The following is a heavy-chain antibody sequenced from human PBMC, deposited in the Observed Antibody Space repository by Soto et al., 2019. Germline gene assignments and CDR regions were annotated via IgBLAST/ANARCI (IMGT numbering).Heavy chain of an antibody. CDR1: GFSFSSYG. J-gene: IGHJ3*01. CDR2: IWYDGSNK. V-gene: IGHV3-33*03. Sequence: PGGSRRLSGAASGFSFSSYGMHGVRQAPSMGLYWVAFIWYDGSNKYYADSVKGRFTISRDNSKNTLYVQMNSLTVEDTAVYYCARAQYTGSYFDACDVWGQGTMVTVSS. CDR3: ARAQYTGSYFDACDV. D-gene: IGHD1-26*01.